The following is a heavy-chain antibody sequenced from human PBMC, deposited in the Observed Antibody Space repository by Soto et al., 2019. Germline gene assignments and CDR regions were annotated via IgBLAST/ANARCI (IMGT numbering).Heavy chain of an antibody. D-gene: IGHD1-1*01. CDR2: ISGSGGST. CDR3: GKGTDAFDI. J-gene: IGHJ3*02. CDR1: GFTFSSYA. V-gene: IGHV3-23*01. Sequence: GGSLRLSCAASGFTFSSYAMSWVRQAPGKGLEWVSAISGSGGSTYYADSVKGRFTISRDNSKNTLYLQMNSLRAEDTAVNFGGKGTDAFDIWGQGTMVTVSS.